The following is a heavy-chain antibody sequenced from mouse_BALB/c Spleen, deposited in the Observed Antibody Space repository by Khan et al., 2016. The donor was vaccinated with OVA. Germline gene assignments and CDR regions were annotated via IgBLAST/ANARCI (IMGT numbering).Heavy chain of an antibody. CDR1: GYTFTNYV. Sequence: QIQLVQSGPELKKPGETVKISCKASGYTFTNYVMNWVKQSPGKGLKWMGWINTYTGDPTYADDFKGRFAFSLETSASTAYLQINSLKNEDTATYFCTRVHGGYGGQGTTLTVSS. CDR2: INTYTGDP. J-gene: IGHJ2*01. CDR3: TRVHGGY. V-gene: IGHV9-3-1*01.